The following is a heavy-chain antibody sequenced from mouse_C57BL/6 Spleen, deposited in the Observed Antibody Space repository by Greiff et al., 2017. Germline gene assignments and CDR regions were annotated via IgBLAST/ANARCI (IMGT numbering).Heavy chain of an antibody. J-gene: IGHJ4*01. CDR1: GYNIKDDY. V-gene: IGHV14-4*01. CDR3: TTRSSYAMDY. D-gene: IGHD1-1*01. CDR2: IDPANGDT. Sequence: VQLQQPGAELVRPGASVKLSCTASGYNIKDDYMHWVKQRPDQGLEWIGWIDPANGDTEYASKFQGKATITADTSSNTAYLQLSSLTSEDTAVYYCTTRSSYAMDYWGQGTSVTVSS.